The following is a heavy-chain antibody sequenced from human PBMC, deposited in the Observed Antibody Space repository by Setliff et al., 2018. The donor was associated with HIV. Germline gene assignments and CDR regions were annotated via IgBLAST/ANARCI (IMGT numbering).Heavy chain of an antibody. CDR2: IYLTGST. D-gene: IGHD4-17*01. V-gene: IGHV4-38-2*01. Sequence: SSETLSLTCAVSGYSITNGYLWGWIRQAPGKGLEWIGSIYLTGSTYHNPSLKSRVTMSVDTSKNQFSLKMSSMTAADTAVYYCARHVNTVTTVIIDYFDYWGQGALVTVSS. CDR1: GYSITNGYL. CDR3: ARHVNTVTTVIIDYFDY. J-gene: IGHJ4*02.